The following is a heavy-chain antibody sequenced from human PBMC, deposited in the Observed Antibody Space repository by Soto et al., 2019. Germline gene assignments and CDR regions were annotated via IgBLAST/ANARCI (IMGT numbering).Heavy chain of an antibody. Sequence: QVQLQESGPGLVKPSETLSLTCTVSGGSISSYYWSWIRQPPGKGLEWIVYIYYSGSTNYNPSLKSQVTISVDTSKYQSSMKLSSVTAADMAGYYCARDLESRGYPGWFDPWGQGTLVTDSS. D-gene: IGHD3-22*01. CDR1: GGSISSYY. CDR3: ARDLESRGYPGWFDP. CDR2: IYYSGST. V-gene: IGHV4-59*01. J-gene: IGHJ5*02.